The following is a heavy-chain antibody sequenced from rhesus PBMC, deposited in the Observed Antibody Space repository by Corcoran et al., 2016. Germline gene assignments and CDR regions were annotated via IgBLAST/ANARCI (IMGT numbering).Heavy chain of an antibody. V-gene: IGHV1-111*02. D-gene: IGHD2-21*01. CDR2: LDPEDGKA. J-gene: IGHJ4*01. Sequence: EAQLVQSGAEVKKPGASVKISCKASGYTFTDYYLHWVRQATGKGLEWMGRLDPEDGKAIHAQKFQDRVTIAANTSTDTAYMELRSLRSEATAVYYCATYCTGSGCYFDYWGQGVLVTVSS. CDR1: GYTFTDYY. CDR3: ATYCTGSGCYFDY.